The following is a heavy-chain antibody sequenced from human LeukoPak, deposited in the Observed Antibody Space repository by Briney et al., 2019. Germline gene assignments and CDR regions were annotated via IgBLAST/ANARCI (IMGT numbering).Heavy chain of an antibody. CDR2: MNPNSGNT. CDR1: GYTFTSYD. J-gene: IGHJ4*02. CDR3: ARTLGPMGYYFDY. V-gene: IGHV1-8*01. D-gene: IGHD7-27*01. Sequence: ASVKVSCKASGYTFTSYDINWVRQATGQGLEWMGWMNPNSGNTGYAQKFQGRVTMTRNTSISTAYMELRSLRSDDTAVYYCARTLGPMGYYFDYWGQGTLVTVSS.